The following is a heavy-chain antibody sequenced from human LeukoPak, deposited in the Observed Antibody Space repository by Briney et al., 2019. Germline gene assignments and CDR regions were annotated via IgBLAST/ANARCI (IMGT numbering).Heavy chain of an antibody. J-gene: IGHJ6*03. V-gene: IGHV4-59*01. CDR1: GGSISSYY. CDR2: MYHSGST. Sequence: SETLSLTCTVSGGSISSYYWSWIRQPPGKGLEWIGYMYHSGSTNYNPSLKSRVTISVDTSKNQFSLKLSSVTAADTAVYFCARGFYYYYMDVWGKGTTVTISS. CDR3: ARGFYYYYMDV.